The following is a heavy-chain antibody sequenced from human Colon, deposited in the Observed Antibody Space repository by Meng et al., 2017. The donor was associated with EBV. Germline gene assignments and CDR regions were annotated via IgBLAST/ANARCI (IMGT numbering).Heavy chain of an antibody. J-gene: IGHJ4*02. CDR1: GFIFSNFG. Sequence: VQRVEYGGVLVKAAGALVISCGASGFIFSNFGMNGVRQAPGKGPVWVSHINRDGSSTSYADSVKGRFTISRDNAKNILYLQMNSLRVEDTAVYYCLRDVIRRGQGTLVTVSS. V-gene: IGHV3-74*01. CDR3: LRDVIR. CDR2: INRDGSST.